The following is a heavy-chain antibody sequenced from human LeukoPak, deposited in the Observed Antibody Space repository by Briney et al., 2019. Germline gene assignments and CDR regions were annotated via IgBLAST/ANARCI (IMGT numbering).Heavy chain of an antibody. D-gene: IGHD4-17*01. CDR3: AKESTTVTSRSYFDY. Sequence: GGSLRLSCAASGFTFSSYWMSWVRQAPGKGLDWVANIKQDGSEKYYVDSVKGRFTISRDNAKNSLYLQMNSLRAEDTAVYYCAKESTTVTSRSYFDYWGQGTLVTVSS. CDR1: GFTFSSYW. J-gene: IGHJ4*02. V-gene: IGHV3-7*03. CDR2: IKQDGSEK.